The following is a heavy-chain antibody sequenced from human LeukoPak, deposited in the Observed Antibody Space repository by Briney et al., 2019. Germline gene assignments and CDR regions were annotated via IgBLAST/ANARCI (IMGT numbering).Heavy chain of an antibody. Sequence: PGGSLRLSCAASGFTFSSYAMSWVRQAPGKGLEWVSAISGSGGSTYYADSVKGRFTISRDNSKNTLYLQMNSLTAEDTAVYYCPKIPPFIVVVPAAPFDYWGQGTLVTVSS. D-gene: IGHD2-2*01. CDR1: GFTFSSYA. CDR2: ISGSGGST. J-gene: IGHJ4*02. V-gene: IGHV3-23*01. CDR3: PKIPPFIVVVPAAPFDY.